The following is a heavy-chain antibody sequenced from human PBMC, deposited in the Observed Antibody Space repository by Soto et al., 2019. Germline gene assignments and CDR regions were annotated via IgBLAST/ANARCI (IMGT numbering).Heavy chain of an antibody. J-gene: IGHJ4*02. CDR1: GFTFSTYW. D-gene: IGHD2-21*02. Sequence: GGSLRLSCAASGFTFSTYWMSWVRQAPGRGLEWVANIKQDESEEYYVDSVKGRFTISRDNAKNSLYLQMNSLRAEDTAVYYCARDYCGGDCQLDYWGQGTLVTVSS. CDR2: IKQDESEE. CDR3: ARDYCGGDCQLDY. V-gene: IGHV3-7*01.